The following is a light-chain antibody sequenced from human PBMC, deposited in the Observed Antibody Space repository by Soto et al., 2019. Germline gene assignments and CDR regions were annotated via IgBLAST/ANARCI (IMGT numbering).Light chain of an antibody. J-gene: IGLJ1*01. V-gene: IGLV2-14*03. CDR2: DVS. CDR3: SSFRSSSTSYV. Sequence: QSALTQPASVSGSPGQSITISCTGTSSDIGDSNYVSWYQQHPGKAPKLVIYDVSNRPSGVSNRFSGSKSANTASLTISGRQAEDEADYYCSSFRSSSTSYVFGPGTKVTVL. CDR1: SSDIGDSNY.